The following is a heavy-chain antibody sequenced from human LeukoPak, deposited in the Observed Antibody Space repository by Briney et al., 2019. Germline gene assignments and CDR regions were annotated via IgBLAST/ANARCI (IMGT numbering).Heavy chain of an antibody. Sequence: PSETLSLTCAVYGGSFSGYYWSWIRQPPGKGLEWIGEINHSGSTNYNPSLKSRVTISVDTSKNQFSLKLSSVTAADTAVYYCARAAIVATNWFDPWGQGTLVTVSS. D-gene: IGHD5-12*01. J-gene: IGHJ5*02. CDR1: GGSFSGYY. V-gene: IGHV4-34*01. CDR2: INHSGST. CDR3: ARAAIVATNWFDP.